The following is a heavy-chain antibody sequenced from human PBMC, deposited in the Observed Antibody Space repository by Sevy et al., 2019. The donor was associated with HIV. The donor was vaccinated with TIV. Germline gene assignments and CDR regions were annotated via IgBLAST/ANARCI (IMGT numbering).Heavy chain of an antibody. CDR1: GFTFSSYS. Sequence: GGSLRLSCAASGFTFSSYSMNWVRQAPGKGLEWVSSISSSSSYMYYADSVKGRFTISRDNAKNSLYLQMNSLRAEDTAVYYCARDGRDIVVVPADNYYYYGMDVWSQGTTVTVSS. CDR3: ARDGRDIVVVPADNYYYYGMDV. D-gene: IGHD2-2*01. J-gene: IGHJ6*02. V-gene: IGHV3-21*01. CDR2: ISSSSSYM.